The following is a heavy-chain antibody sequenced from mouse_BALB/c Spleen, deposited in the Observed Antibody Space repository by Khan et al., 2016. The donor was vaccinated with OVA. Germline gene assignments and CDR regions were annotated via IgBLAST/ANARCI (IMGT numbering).Heavy chain of an antibody. CDR2: IWAGGST. J-gene: IGHJ2*01. CDR3: ARNREPDYFDY. V-gene: IGHV2-9*02. Sequence: VELVESGPGLVAPSQSLSITCTVTGFSLTSYAIHWIRQPPGKGLEWLGIIWAGGSTNYNSALMSRLSISKDNSKSQVFLKMNSLQTHDTAMYYCARNREPDYFDYGGQGTTLTVSS. CDR1: GFSLTSYA.